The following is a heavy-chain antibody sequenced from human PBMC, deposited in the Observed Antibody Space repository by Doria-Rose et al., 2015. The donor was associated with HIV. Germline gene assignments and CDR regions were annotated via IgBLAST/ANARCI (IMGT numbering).Heavy chain of an antibody. J-gene: IGHJ4*02. CDR3: ARMGSYRELDY. V-gene: IGHV4-31*03. Sequence: CSVSGASVSSRGYYWNWIRQVPGKGLESLGYTYYTGTSDYSPSLKSRLNMAVDTSKNQFSLKLSFVTVADTAVYYCARMGSYRELDYWGQGALVIVS. CDR2: TYYTGTS. CDR1: GASVSSRGYY. D-gene: IGHD3-3*01.